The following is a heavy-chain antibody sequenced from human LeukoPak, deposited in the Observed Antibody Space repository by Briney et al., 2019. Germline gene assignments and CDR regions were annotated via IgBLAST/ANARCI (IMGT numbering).Heavy chain of an antibody. CDR2: IYSGGST. CDR1: GFTVSSNY. Sequence: GGSLRLSCAASGFTVSSNYMSWVRQAPGKGLEWVSVIYSGGSTYYADSVKGRFTISRDNSKNTLYLQMNSLRAEDTAVYYCARDQYSSSWYGHDAFDIWGQGTMVTVSS. D-gene: IGHD6-13*01. V-gene: IGHV3-66*01. CDR3: ARDQYSSSWYGHDAFDI. J-gene: IGHJ3*02.